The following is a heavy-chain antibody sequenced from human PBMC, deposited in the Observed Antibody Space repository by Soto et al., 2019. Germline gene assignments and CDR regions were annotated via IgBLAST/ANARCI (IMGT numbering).Heavy chain of an antibody. J-gene: IGHJ4*02. CDR2: IFYSGST. V-gene: IGHV4-39*07. Sequence: SETLSLTCTVSGGSISSSSYYWGWIRQPPGKGLEWIGSIFYSGSTNYNPSLKSRVTISVDTSKNQFSLKLTSVTAADTAVYYCARDKITGLFDYWGQGTLVTVSS. CDR3: ARDKITGLFDY. D-gene: IGHD2-8*02. CDR1: GGSISSSSYY.